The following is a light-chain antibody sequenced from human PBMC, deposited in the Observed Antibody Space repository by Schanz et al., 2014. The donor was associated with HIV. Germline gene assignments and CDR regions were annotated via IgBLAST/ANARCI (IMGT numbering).Light chain of an antibody. Sequence: QSALTQPPSASGSPGQSVTISCTGTSTDIGGYRYVSWYQQHPGKAPKLMIYEVSKRPSGVSNRFSGSKSGNTASLTISGRQAEDEADYYGCSYTTTSTYVFGAGTKLTVL. CDR1: STDIGGYRY. V-gene: IGLV2-14*01. J-gene: IGLJ1*01. CDR3: CSYTTTSTYV. CDR2: EVS.